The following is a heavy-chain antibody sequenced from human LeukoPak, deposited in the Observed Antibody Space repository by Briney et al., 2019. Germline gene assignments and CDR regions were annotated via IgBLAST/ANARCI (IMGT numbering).Heavy chain of an antibody. CDR2: IYSGGST. Sequence: GGCLRLSCAASGFTVSSNYMSWVRQAPGRGLEWVSVIYSGGSTYYADSVKGRFTISRDNSKNTLYLQMNSLRAEDTAVYYCAREGYDSSGYFFDYWGQGTLVTVSS. D-gene: IGHD3-22*01. CDR3: AREGYDSSGYFFDY. V-gene: IGHV3-53*01. CDR1: GFTVSSNY. J-gene: IGHJ4*02.